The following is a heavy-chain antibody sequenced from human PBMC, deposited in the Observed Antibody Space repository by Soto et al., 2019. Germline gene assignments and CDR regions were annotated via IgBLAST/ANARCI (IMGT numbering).Heavy chain of an antibody. CDR3: AKDVGTDGYVGNWFDP. V-gene: IGHV1-69*15. J-gene: IGHJ5*02. CDR2: IIPIFGSA. Sequence: QVQLVQSGAEVKKPGSSVKVSCKASGGTFSNYAITWVRQAPGQGLEWLGRIIPIFGSANYAQKFKGRVTITADESTTTAYMELSSLRSEDTAFYYCAKDVGTDGYVGNWFDPWGQGTLVTVSS. D-gene: IGHD5-12*01. CDR1: GGTFSNYA.